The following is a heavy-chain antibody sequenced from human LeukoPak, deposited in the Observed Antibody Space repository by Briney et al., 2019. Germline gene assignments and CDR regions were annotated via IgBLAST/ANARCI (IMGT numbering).Heavy chain of an antibody. CDR2: VSGSGDRT. D-gene: IGHD3-10*01. CDR1: GFTFSRSA. Sequence: GGSLRLSCAASGFTFSRSAMGWVRQAPAKGLEWVLLVSGSGDRTYYADSVKGRFTISRDNSKNTVFLQMNGLRAEDTAVYYCTSDYSLTDWGQGALVTVSS. CDR3: TSDYSLTD. J-gene: IGHJ4*02. V-gene: IGHV3-23*01.